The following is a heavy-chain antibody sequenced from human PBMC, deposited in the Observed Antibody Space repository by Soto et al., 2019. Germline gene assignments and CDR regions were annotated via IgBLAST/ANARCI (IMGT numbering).Heavy chain of an antibody. CDR2: IYHSGRT. CDR1: GGSISSGGYA. CDR3: ARGFDSYFYGLDV. D-gene: IGHD3-9*01. J-gene: IGHJ6*02. V-gene: IGHV4-30-2*01. Sequence: SETLSLTCAVSGGSISSGGYAWNWIRQPPGKGLEWIGYIYHSGRTYYNASLRSRLTFSVERSKNQFSLNLISVTAADTAVYYCARGFDSYFYGLDVWGQGTTVTVSS.